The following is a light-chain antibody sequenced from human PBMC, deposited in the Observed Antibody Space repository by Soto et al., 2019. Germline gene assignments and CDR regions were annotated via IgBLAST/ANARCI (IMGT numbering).Light chain of an antibody. CDR1: QGVSKW. CDR2: GAS. V-gene: IGKV1-12*01. J-gene: IGKJ5*01. Sequence: DIQLTQSPSSLSASVGDRVTITCRASQGVSKWLAWYQQKPGKAPILLIHGASNLQSGVPSRFSGSGSGTDFTLTITSLQPEDIATYYCQQANSFPITFGQGTRLDIK. CDR3: QQANSFPIT.